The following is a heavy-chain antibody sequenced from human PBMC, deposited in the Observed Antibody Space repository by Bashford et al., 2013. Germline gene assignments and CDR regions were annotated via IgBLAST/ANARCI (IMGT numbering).Heavy chain of an antibody. V-gene: IGHV3-23*01. Sequence: VRQAPGKGLEWVSSIAGGVGNTYYTDSVKGRFTISRDNSKNTMYLQMNSLRAEDTAVYYCAKVYDILTGMGIYYFDYWGQGTLVTVSS. J-gene: IGHJ4*02. CDR3: AKVYDILTGMGIYYFDY. CDR2: IAGGVGNT. D-gene: IGHD3-9*01.